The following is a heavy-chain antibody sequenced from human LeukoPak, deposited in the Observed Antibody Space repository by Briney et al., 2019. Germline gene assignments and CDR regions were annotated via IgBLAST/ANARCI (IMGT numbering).Heavy chain of an antibody. V-gene: IGHV4-4*07. J-gene: IGHJ4*02. Sequence: SETLSLTCTVSGGSISRYYWSWIRQPAGKGLEWIGRIYTSGSTTYNPSLKSRVTISVDTSKNQFSLKLSSVTAADTAVYYCARGGDYYDSSGYYSFHYWGQGTLVTVSS. CDR3: ARGGDYYDSSGYYSFHY. D-gene: IGHD3-22*01. CDR1: GGSISRYY. CDR2: IYTSGST.